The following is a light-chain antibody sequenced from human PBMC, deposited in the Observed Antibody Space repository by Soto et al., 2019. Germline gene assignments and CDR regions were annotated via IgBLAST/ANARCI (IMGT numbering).Light chain of an antibody. CDR3: QQTTNFPLT. CDR1: RDISSW. J-gene: IGKJ5*01. CDR2: AAS. V-gene: IGKV1-12*01. Sequence: DIQMTQSPSSVSASVGDRVTITCRVSRDISSWLAWYQQKPGKAPKLLIYAASSLQSGVPSRFSGSGSGTDFTLTISSLQSEDFATYYCQQTTNFPLTFGQGTRLEIK.